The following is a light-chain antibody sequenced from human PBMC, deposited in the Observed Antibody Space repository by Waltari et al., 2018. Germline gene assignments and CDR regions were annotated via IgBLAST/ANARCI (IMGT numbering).Light chain of an antibody. CDR3: ISYAGNNKYV. V-gene: IGLV2-8*01. CDR1: SSDVGADNY. Sequence: QSALTQPPSASGSPGQSVTISCTGTSSDVGADNYVSWYQQYPDKAPKLMIYAVTKRPSGVPDRFSGSKSGNTASLTVSGLQAEDEADYYCISYAGNNKYVLGAGTKVTVL. CDR2: AVT. J-gene: IGLJ1*01.